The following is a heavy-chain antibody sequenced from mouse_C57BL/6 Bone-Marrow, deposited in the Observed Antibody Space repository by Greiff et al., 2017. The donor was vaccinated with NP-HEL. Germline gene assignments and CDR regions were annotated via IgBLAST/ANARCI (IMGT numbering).Heavy chain of an antibody. J-gene: IGHJ2*01. CDR1: GYAFSSSW. CDR3: ARDYGSSYRGFDY. D-gene: IGHD1-1*01. CDR2: IYPGDGDT. Sequence: QVQLQQSGPELVKPGASVKISCKASGYAFSSSWMNWVKQRPGKGLEWIGRIYPGDGDTNYNGKFKGKATLTADKSSSTAYMQLSSLTSEDSAVYFCARDYGSSYRGFDYWGQGTTLTVSS. V-gene: IGHV1-82*01.